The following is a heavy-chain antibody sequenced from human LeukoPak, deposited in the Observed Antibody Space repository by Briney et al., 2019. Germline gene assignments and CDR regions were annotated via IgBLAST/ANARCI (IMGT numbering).Heavy chain of an antibody. Sequence: ASVKVSCKASGYTFTSYAMNWVRQAPGQGLEWMGWINTSTGNPTYAQGFTGRFVFSLDTSVSTAYLQISSLKAEDTAVYYCARTYYDFWSGYYIDYYGMDVWGQGTTVTVSS. CDR3: ARTYYDFWSGYYIDYYGMDV. J-gene: IGHJ6*02. CDR1: GYTFTSYA. D-gene: IGHD3-3*01. CDR2: INTSTGNP. V-gene: IGHV7-4-1*02.